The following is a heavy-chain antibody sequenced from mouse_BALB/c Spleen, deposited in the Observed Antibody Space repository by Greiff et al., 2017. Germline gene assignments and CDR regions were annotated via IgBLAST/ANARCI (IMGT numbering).Heavy chain of an antibody. CDR3: ARRGQLGRYYFDY. D-gene: IGHD3-1*01. Sequence: EVQRVESGGGLVKPGGSLKLSCAASGFTFSSYAMSWVRQTPEKRLEWVATISSGGSYTYYPDSVKGRFTISRDNAKNTLYLQMSSLRSEDTAMYYCARRGQLGRYYFDYWGQGTTLTVSS. CDR1: GFTFSSYA. V-gene: IGHV5-9-3*01. CDR2: ISSGGSYT. J-gene: IGHJ2*01.